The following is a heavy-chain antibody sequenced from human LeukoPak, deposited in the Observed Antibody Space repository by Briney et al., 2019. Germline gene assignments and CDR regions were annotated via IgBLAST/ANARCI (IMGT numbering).Heavy chain of an antibody. CDR3: ARDSPRYFDWFPSY. V-gene: IGHV3-33*01. Sequence: PGGSLRLSCAASGFTFSSYGMHWVRQAPGKGLEWVAVIWYDGSNKYYADSVKGRFTISRDNSKNTLYLQMNSLRAEDTAVYYCARDSPRYFDWFPSYWGQGTLVTVSS. CDR2: IWYDGSNK. J-gene: IGHJ4*02. CDR1: GFTFSSYG. D-gene: IGHD3-9*01.